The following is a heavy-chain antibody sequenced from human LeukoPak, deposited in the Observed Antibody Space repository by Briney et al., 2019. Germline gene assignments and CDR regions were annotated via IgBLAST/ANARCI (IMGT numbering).Heavy chain of an antibody. Sequence: GASVKVSCKASGGTFSSYAISWVRQAPGQGLEWMGGIIPIFGTANYAQKLQGRVTMTTDTSTSTAYMELRSLRSDDTAVYYCARGLGGGTYYYDSSGYYTFDYWGQGTLVTVSS. J-gene: IGHJ4*02. V-gene: IGHV1-69*05. CDR1: GGTFSSYA. D-gene: IGHD3-22*01. CDR3: ARGLGGGTYYYDSSGYYTFDY. CDR2: IIPIFGTA.